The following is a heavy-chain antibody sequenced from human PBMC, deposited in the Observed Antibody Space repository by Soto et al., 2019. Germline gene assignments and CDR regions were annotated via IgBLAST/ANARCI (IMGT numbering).Heavy chain of an antibody. CDR1: GYSFTSYG. D-gene: IGHD5-18*01. CDR2: ISGYNGNT. CDR3: AKDKTATSPSRYSFGMDV. J-gene: IGHJ6*02. Sequence: QVQLMQSGHELKKPGASVKVSCKASGYSFTSYGTSWVRQAPGRGLEWMGWISGYNGNTNYAQKFQGRVTMTTDTSTSTAYMDLRSLTSDDTAVYYCAKDKTATSPSRYSFGMDVWGPGTTVTVSS. V-gene: IGHV1-18*01.